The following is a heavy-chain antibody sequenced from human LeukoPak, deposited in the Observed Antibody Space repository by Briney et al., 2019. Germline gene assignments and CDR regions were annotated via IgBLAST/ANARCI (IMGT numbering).Heavy chain of an antibody. J-gene: IGHJ4*02. CDR3: ARGPPYIVVVTAIGFFDY. CDR2: IYHSGST. CDR1: GGSISSSNW. V-gene: IGHV4-4*02. Sequence: PSGTLSLTCAVSGGSISSSNWWSWVRQPLGKGLEWIGEIYHSGSTNYNPSLKSRVTISVDKSKNQFSLKLSSVTAADTAVYYCARGPPYIVVVTAIGFFDYWGQGTLVTVSS. D-gene: IGHD2-21*02.